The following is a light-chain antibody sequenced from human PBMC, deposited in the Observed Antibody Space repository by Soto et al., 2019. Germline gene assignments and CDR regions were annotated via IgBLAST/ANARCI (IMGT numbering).Light chain of an antibody. Sequence: EIVMTQSPATLSVSPGERATLSCRASQSVSSNLAWYQQKPGQAPGLLIYGASTRATGIPARFSGSGSGTEFTLTISSLQSEDFAVYYCQHYTNWPPWTFGQGTKVEIK. CDR1: QSVSSN. CDR3: QHYTNWPPWT. CDR2: GAS. J-gene: IGKJ1*01. V-gene: IGKV3-15*01.